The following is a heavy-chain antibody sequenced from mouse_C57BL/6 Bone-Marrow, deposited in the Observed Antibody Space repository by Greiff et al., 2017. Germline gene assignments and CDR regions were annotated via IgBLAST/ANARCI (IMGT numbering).Heavy chain of an antibody. V-gene: IGHV6-3*01. J-gene: IGHJ2*01. CDR2: IRLKSDNYAT. D-gene: IGHD4-1*02. CDR1: GFTFSNYW. Sequence: EVQVEESGGGLVQPGGSMKLSCVASGFTFSNYWMNWVRQSPEKGLEWVAQIRLKSDNYATHYAESVKGRFTISRDDSKSSVYLQMNNLRAEDTGIDYCTGPNWDFDYWGQGTTLTVSS. CDR3: TGPNWDFDY.